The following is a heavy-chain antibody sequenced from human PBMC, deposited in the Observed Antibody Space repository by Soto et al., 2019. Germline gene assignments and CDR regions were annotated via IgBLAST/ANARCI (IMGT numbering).Heavy chain of an antibody. J-gene: IGHJ4*02. CDR2: INAGNGNT. CDR3: AREYSLAVVAPGY. D-gene: IGHD3-22*01. Sequence: VASVKVSCKASGYTFNSYAMHWVRQATGQRLEWMGWINAGNGNTKYSQKFQGRFTISRDNSKNTLYLQMNSLRAEDTAVYYCAREYSLAVVAPGYWGQGILVTVSS. V-gene: IGHV1-3*01. CDR1: GYTFNSYA.